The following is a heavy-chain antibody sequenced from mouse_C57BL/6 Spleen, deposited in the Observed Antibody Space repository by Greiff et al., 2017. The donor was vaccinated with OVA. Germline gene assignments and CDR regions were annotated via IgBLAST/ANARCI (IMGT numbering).Heavy chain of an antibody. CDR2: IRSKSSNYAT. Sequence: EVQLVESGGGLVQPKGSLKLSCADSGFTFNTYAMHWVRQAPGKGLEWVARIRSKSSNYATYYADSVKDRFTISRDDSQSMLYLQMNNLKTEDTAMYYCVRGYDGYSLDEGYFDYWGQGTTLTVSS. J-gene: IGHJ2*01. CDR3: VRGYDGYSLDEGYFDY. CDR1: GFTFNTYA. D-gene: IGHD2-3*01. V-gene: IGHV10-3*01.